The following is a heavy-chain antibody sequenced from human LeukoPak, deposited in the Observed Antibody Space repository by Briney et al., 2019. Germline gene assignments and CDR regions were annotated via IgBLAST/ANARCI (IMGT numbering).Heavy chain of an antibody. CDR2: INWNGGST. D-gene: IGHD6-13*01. CDR1: GFTFSSYT. CDR3: ARLEQQLGHDAFDI. Sequence: GGSLRLSCAASGFTFSSYTMSWVRQAPGKGLEWVSGINWNGGSTGYADSVKGRFTISRDNAKNSLYLQMNSLRAEDTALYYCARLEQQLGHDAFDIWGQGTMVTVSS. V-gene: IGHV3-20*04. J-gene: IGHJ3*02.